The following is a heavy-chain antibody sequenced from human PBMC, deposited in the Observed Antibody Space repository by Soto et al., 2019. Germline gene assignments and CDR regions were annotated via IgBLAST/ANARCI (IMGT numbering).Heavy chain of an antibody. V-gene: IGHV1-3*01. CDR3: ASTTPGDVDTAMESYYYNGMDV. J-gene: IGHJ6*02. CDR2: INAGSGNT. D-gene: IGHD5-18*01. Sequence: EASVKVSCKASGYTFTRYPMHWVRQAPGQRLEWMGWINAGSGNTKYSRKFQGRVTITRDTSASTAYMELNSLRSEDTAVYYCASTTPGDVDTAMESYYYNGMDVWGQGTTVTVSS. CDR1: GYTFTRYP.